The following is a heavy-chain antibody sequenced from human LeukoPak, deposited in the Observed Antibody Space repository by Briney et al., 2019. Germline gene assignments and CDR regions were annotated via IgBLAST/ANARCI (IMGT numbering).Heavy chain of an antibody. V-gene: IGHV1-69*13. Sequence: ASVKVSCKASGGTFSSYAISWVRQAPGQGLEWMGGIIPIFGTANYAQKFQGRVTITSEESTSTAYMELSSLRSEDTAVYYCALKGEEDNSSSWSYYLDYWGQGTLVTVSS. D-gene: IGHD6-13*01. CDR1: GGTFSSYA. CDR3: ALKGEEDNSSSWSYYLDY. J-gene: IGHJ4*02. CDR2: IIPIFGTA.